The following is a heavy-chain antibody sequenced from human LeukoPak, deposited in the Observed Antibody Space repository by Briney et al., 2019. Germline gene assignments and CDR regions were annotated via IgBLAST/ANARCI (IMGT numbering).Heavy chain of an antibody. CDR3: ARAPSEIGGYYPEYFRH. J-gene: IGHJ1*01. D-gene: IGHD3-22*01. CDR1: GFTFSTYW. V-gene: IGHV3-74*01. CDR2: IKSDGST. Sequence: GGSLRLSCAASGFTFSTYWMHWVRQAPGKGLVWVSRIKSDGSTNYADSVKGRFTISRDNAKNTVSLQMNSLRPEDTGAYYCARAPSEIGGYYPEYFRHWGQGTLVTVSS.